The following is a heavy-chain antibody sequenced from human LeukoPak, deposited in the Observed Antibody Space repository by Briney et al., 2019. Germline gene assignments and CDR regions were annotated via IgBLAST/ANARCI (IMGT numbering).Heavy chain of an antibody. CDR2: INHSGST. CDR3: ARGLLGRYYFDY. Sequence: SETLSLTCAVYGGSFSGYYWSWIRQPPGKGLEWIGEINHSGSTNHNPSLKSRVTISVDTSKNQFSLKVSSVTAADTAVYYCARGLLGRYYFDYWGQGTLVTVSS. CDR1: GGSFSGYY. D-gene: IGHD1-26*01. V-gene: IGHV4-34*01. J-gene: IGHJ4*02.